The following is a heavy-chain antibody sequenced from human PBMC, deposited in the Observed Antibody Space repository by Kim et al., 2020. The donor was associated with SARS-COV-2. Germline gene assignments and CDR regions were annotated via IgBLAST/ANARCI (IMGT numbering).Heavy chain of an antibody. D-gene: IGHD3-10*01. Sequence: GGSLRLSCAGSGFTFSSYVMSWVRQAPGKGLEWVSTISGSGDYTYYADSVKGRFTISRDNSKNTLYVQMNSLRADDTAVYYCASAGSGSYYGLVIYWGQGTLVTVSS. J-gene: IGHJ4*02. CDR3: ASAGSGSYYGLVIY. CDR2: ISGSGDYT. CDR1: GFTFSSYV. V-gene: IGHV3-23*01.